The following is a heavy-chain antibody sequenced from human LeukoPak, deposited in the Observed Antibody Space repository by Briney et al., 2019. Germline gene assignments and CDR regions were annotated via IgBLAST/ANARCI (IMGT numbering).Heavy chain of an antibody. J-gene: IGHJ3*01. V-gene: IGHV3-9*01. CDR3: AKDLAVGTTPRVYAFDV. D-gene: IGHD1-26*01. Sequence: KPGGSLILSCAASGFTFYDYAMHWVRQVPGKGLEWVGGANRDSSTIAYGDSVRGRFTISRDKARNYLYLQMNSLRTEDTALYYRAKDLAVGTTPRVYAFDVWGQGTMVTVS. CDR1: GFTFYDYA. CDR2: ANRDSSTI.